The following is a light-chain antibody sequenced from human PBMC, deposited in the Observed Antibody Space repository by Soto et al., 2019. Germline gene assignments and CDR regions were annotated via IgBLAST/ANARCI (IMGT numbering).Light chain of an antibody. CDR2: GAS. Sequence: EIVLTQSPGTLSLSPGGRATPSCRASQSVRSSYLAWYQQRPGQAPRLLIFGASFRATGIPDRFSGSGSGTDFTLTIRRLEPEDFAVYYCQHYGSPLTFGGGTKVDIK. CDR1: QSVRSSY. J-gene: IGKJ4*01. CDR3: QHYGSPLT. V-gene: IGKV3-20*01.